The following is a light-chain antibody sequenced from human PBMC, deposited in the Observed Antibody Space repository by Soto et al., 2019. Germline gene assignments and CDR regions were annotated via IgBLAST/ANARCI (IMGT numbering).Light chain of an antibody. CDR2: GAS. CDR3: QQYNSYSLF. CDR1: QSISNW. Sequence: DIQMTQSPSTLSASVGDRVTITCRASQSISNWLAWYQQKPGKAPKLLIYGASSLESGVPSRFSGSGSGTEFTLTFSSLQPDDFATYYCQQYNSYSLFFGQGAKLEIK. J-gene: IGKJ2*01. V-gene: IGKV1-5*01.